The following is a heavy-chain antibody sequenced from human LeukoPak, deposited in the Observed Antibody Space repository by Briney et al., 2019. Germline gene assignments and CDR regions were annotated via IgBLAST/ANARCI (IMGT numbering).Heavy chain of an antibody. CDR3: ARARGTYYFDY. D-gene: IGHD1-1*01. V-gene: IGHV4-34*01. J-gene: IGHJ4*02. CDR2: INHNGST. Sequence: SETLSLTCAVYGGSFSGYYWSWIRQPPGKGLEWIGEINHNGSTNYNPSLKSRVTISVDTSKNQFSLKLSSVTAADTAVYYCARARGTYYFDYWGQGTLVTVSS. CDR1: GGSFSGYY.